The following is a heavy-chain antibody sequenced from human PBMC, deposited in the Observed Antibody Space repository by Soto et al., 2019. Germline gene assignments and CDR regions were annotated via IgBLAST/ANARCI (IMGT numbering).Heavy chain of an antibody. Sequence: GGSLRLSCAASGFTFSSYAMHWVRQAPGKGLEWVAVISYDGSNKYYADSVKGRFTISRDNSKNTLYLQMNSLRAEDTAVYYCARDLMVVVVAASGGPWGQGTLVTVSS. CDR2: ISYDGSNK. D-gene: IGHD2-15*01. CDR3: ARDLMVVVVAASGGP. J-gene: IGHJ5*02. CDR1: GFTFSSYA. V-gene: IGHV3-30-3*01.